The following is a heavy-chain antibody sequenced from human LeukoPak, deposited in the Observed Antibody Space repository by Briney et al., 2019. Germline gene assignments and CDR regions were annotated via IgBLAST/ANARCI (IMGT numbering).Heavy chain of an antibody. V-gene: IGHV3-48*04. J-gene: IGHJ4*02. CDR2: ISSSGSTI. D-gene: IGHD3-3*01. CDR1: GFTFSSYG. CDR3: AREGIFGVATSFDY. Sequence: GGSLRLSCAASGFTFSSYGMSWVRQAPGKGLEWVSYISSSGSTIYYADSVKGRFTISRDNAKNSLYLQMNSLRAEDTAVYYCAREGIFGVATSFDYWGQGTLVTVSS.